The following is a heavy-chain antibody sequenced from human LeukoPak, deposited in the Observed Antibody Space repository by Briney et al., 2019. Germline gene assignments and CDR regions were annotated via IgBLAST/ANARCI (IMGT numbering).Heavy chain of an antibody. CDR3: ARELRYCSSTSCSLTDY. V-gene: IGHV3-66*01. D-gene: IGHD2-2*01. Sequence: AGSLRLSCAASGFTLSSNYMSWVRQAPGKGLEWVSVIYSGGSTYYADSVKGRFTISRDNSKNTLYLQMNSLRAEDTAVYYCARELRYCSSTSCSLTDYWGQGTLVTVSS. J-gene: IGHJ4*02. CDR1: GFTLSSNY. CDR2: IYSGGST.